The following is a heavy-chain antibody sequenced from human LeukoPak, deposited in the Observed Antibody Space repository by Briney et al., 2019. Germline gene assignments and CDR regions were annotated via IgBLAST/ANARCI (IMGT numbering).Heavy chain of an antibody. J-gene: IGHJ6*03. CDR1: GFTVSSNY. CDR2: IYSGGST. D-gene: IGHD1-26*01. V-gene: IGHV3-53*01. CDR3: ARASGSYPYYYYMDV. Sequence: QPGGSLRLSCAASGFTVSSNYMSWVRQAPGKGLEWVSVIYSGGSTYYADSVKGRFTISRDNSKNTLYLQMNSLRAEDTAVYYCARASGSYPYYYYMDVWGKGTTVTVSS.